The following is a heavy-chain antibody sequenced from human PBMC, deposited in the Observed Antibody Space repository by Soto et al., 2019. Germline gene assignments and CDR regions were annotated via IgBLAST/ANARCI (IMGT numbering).Heavy chain of an antibody. Sequence: QVQLQESGPGLVKPSETLSLTCTVSGGSISSYFWSWIRQPPGKGLEWIGYIYYTGSTNYNPSLKXRXTXXVDTSKNQFSLQLSSVTAADTAVYYCANFNWYCDLWGRGTLVTVSS. CDR3: ANFNWYCDL. J-gene: IGHJ2*01. CDR2: IYYTGST. V-gene: IGHV4-59*01. CDR1: GGSISSYF.